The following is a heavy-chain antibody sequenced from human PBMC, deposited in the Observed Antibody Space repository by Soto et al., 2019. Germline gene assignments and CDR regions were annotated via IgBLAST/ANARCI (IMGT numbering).Heavy chain of an antibody. V-gene: IGHV4-61*01. Sequence: PSETLSLTCSVSGGSVSNKTYYWSWIRQPPGKRLEWIGYVYYSGTTNYNTSLKSRVTISVDLSKNQFSLRLSSVTTADTALYYCARTTAVPNTLRSRYFFDYWGQGTLVTVSS. J-gene: IGHJ4*02. D-gene: IGHD4-17*01. CDR3: ARTTAVPNTLRSRYFFDY. CDR1: GGSVSNKTYY. CDR2: VYYSGTT.